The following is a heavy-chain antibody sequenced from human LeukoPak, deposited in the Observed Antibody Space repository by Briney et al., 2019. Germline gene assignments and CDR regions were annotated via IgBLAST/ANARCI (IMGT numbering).Heavy chain of an antibody. V-gene: IGHV4-39*07. CDR3: ARAVYSYGRLEPYYFDY. Sequence: PSETLSLTCTVSGGSISSSSYYWGWIRQPPGKGLEWIGSIYYSGSTYYNPSLKSRVTISVDRSKNQFSLKLSSVTAADTAVYYCARAVYSYGRLEPYYFDYWGQGTLVTVSS. CDR2: IYYSGST. J-gene: IGHJ4*02. D-gene: IGHD5-18*01. CDR1: GGSISSSSYY.